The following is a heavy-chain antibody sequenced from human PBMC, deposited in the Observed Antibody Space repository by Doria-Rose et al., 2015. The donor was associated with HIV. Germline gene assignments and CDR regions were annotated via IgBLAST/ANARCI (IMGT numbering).Heavy chain of an antibody. V-gene: IGHV2-26*01. D-gene: IGHD6-13*01. CDR3: ARIKSSRWYHKYYFDF. CDR1: GVSLSSPGMG. Sequence: QVTLKEPGPVLVKPTETLTLTCTVSGVSLSSPGMGVSWIRQPPGKALEWLANIFSDDERSYKTSLKSRLTISRGTSKSQVVLTMTDMDPVDTVTYYCARIKSSRWYHKYYFDFWGQGTLVIVSA. J-gene: IGHJ4*02. CDR2: IFSDDER.